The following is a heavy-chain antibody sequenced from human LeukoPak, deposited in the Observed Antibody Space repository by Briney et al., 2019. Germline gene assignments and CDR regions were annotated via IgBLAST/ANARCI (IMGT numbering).Heavy chain of an antibody. V-gene: IGHV4-34*01. CDR3: ARGSMVRGPDLDY. D-gene: IGHD3-10*01. Sequence: SETLSLTCAVYGGSFSGYYWSWIRQPPGKGLEWIGEINHSGSTNYNPSLKSPATISVDTSKNQFSLKLSSVTAADTAVYYCARGSMVRGPDLDYWGQGTLVTVSS. CDR1: GGSFSGYY. J-gene: IGHJ4*02. CDR2: INHSGST.